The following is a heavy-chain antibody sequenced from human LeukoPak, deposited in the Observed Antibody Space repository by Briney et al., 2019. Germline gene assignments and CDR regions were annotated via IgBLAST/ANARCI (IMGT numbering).Heavy chain of an antibody. D-gene: IGHD6-19*01. CDR2: ISGSGGST. J-gene: IGHJ4*02. Sequence: GGSLRLSCAASGFTLSSYAMSWVRQAPGKGLEWVSAISGSGGSTYYADSVKGRFTISRDNSKNTLYLQMNSLRAEDTAVYYCAKDTPQPLIAVAGKVDYWGQGTLVTVSS. CDR3: AKDTPQPLIAVAGKVDY. V-gene: IGHV3-23*01. CDR1: GFTLSSYA.